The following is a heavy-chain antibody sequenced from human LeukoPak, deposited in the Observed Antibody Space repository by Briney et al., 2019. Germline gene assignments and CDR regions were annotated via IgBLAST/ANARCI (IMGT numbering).Heavy chain of an antibody. V-gene: IGHV3-30*02. CDR1: GFSFTSDG. D-gene: IGHD5-18*01. CDR3: AKRGYSSAGAFDI. J-gene: IGHJ3*02. Sequence: GGSLRLSCAASGFSFTSDGMHWVRQAPGRGLEWVAFIHHDDSSRDYADSVKGRFTISRDNSKNTLYLQMNSLRAEDTAVYYCAKRGYSSAGAFDIWGQGTMVTVSS. CDR2: IHHDDSSR.